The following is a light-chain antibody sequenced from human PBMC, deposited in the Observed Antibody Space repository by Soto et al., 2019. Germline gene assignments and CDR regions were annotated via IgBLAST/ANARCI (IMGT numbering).Light chain of an antibody. Sequence: QSVVTQPASVAGSPGQSISISCTGTSSDVGGYNLVSWYQHHPGKAPRLLIYDVTKRPSGVANRFSGSKSGNTASLTISGLQAEDEGDYYCASYTPRPSPSLVFGGGTKVTVL. CDR1: SSDVGGYNL. CDR2: DVT. V-gene: IGLV2-14*03. J-gene: IGLJ2*01. CDR3: ASYTPRPSPSLV.